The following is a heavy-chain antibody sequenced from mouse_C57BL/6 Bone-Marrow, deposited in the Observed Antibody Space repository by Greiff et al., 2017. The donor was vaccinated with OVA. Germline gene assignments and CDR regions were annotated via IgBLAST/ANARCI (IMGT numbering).Heavy chain of an antibody. CDR3: ARSPITTVVAKAMDY. J-gene: IGHJ4*01. D-gene: IGHD1-1*01. V-gene: IGHV1-69*01. CDR1: GYTFTSYW. Sequence: VKLQQPGAELVMPGASVKLSCKASGYTFTSYWMHWVKQRPGQGLAWIGAIDPSDSYTNYNQKFKGQSTLTVDKSSSTAYLQLSSLTSEDSAVYYCARSPITTVVAKAMDYWGQGTSVTVSS. CDR2: IDPSDSYT.